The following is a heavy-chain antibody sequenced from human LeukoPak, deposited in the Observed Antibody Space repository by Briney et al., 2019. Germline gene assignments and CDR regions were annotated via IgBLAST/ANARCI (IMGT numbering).Heavy chain of an antibody. CDR3: ARVGMTGITRVRGVTR. J-gene: IGHJ4*02. D-gene: IGHD3-10*01. CDR1: GGSFSGYY. CDR2: INHSGST. Sequence: SETLSLTCAVYGGSFSGYYWSWIRQPPGKGLEWIGEINHSGSTNYNPSLKSRVTISVDTSKNQFSLKLSSVTAADTAVYYCARVGMTGITRVRGVTRWGQGTLVTVSS. V-gene: IGHV4-34*01.